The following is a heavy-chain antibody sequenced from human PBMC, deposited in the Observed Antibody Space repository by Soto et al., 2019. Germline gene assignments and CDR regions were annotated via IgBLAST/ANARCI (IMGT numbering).Heavy chain of an antibody. CDR1: GGAFNNYA. V-gene: IGHV1-69*06. CDR2: IIPLHNTS. D-gene: IGHD1-20*01. Sequence: QVRLLQSGAEVQKPGSSVKVSCKVSGGAFNNYALNWVRHGPGQGLEWLGGIIPLHNTSNYSLKFLGRVTVTADISSTTVYMELNSLTSDDTATYYCASWSNWNPLYYDGLDVWGQGTTVTVSS. J-gene: IGHJ6*02. CDR3: ASWSNWNPLYYDGLDV.